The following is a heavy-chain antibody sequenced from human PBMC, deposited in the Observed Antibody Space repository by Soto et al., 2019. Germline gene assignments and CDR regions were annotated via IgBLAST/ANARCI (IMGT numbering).Heavy chain of an antibody. CDR3: ARERGSGWTFDY. Sequence: EVQLVESGGDLVQPGGSLRLSCAASGFTFSTYSMNWVRQAPGKGLEWVSSISSSSTIYYADSVKGRFTISRDNVQNSLYLQMHSLRAEDTAVYHCARERGSGWTFDYWGQGTLVTVSS. J-gene: IGHJ4*02. V-gene: IGHV3-48*01. CDR2: ISSSSTI. D-gene: IGHD6-19*01. CDR1: GFTFSTYS.